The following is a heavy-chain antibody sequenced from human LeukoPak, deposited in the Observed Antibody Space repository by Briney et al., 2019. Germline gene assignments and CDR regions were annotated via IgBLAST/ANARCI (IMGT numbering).Heavy chain of an antibody. V-gene: IGHV3-23*01. CDR1: GFTFSSDA. CDR3: AKGPRLGSGYHPDY. D-gene: IGHD3-22*01. J-gene: IGHJ4*02. Sequence: PGGSLRLSCAASGFTFSSDAMTWVRQAPGEGLEWVSTISGSDYRTHYADSVNGRFTPSRDYSKNTVHLQLNSLRAEDTAMYYCAKGPRLGSGYHPDYWGQGTLVTVSS. CDR2: ISGSDYRT.